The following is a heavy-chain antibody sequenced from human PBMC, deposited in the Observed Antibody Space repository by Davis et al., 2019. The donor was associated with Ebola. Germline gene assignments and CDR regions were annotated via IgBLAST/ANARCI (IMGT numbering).Heavy chain of an antibody. Sequence: MPSETLSLTCAVSGGSISSGGYSWSWIRQPPGKGLEWIGYIYHSGSTNYNPSLKSRVTISVDTSKNQFSLKLSSVTAADTAVYYCARGRASRGRYYYYYGMDVWGQGTTVTVSS. CDR2: IYHSGST. J-gene: IGHJ6*02. D-gene: IGHD3-10*01. CDR3: ARGRASRGRYYYYYGMDV. CDR1: GGSISSGGYS. V-gene: IGHV4-30-2*01.